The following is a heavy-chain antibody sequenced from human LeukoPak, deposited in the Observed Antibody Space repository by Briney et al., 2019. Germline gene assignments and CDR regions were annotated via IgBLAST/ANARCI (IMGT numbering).Heavy chain of an antibody. D-gene: IGHD3-3*01. Sequence: GGSLRLSCAASGLTFSSYGMHWVRQAPGKGLEWVAVIWYDGSNKYYADSVKGRFTISRDNSKNTLYLQMNSLRAEDTAVYYCARDHPWSGRMDVWGQGTTVTVSS. CDR3: ARDHPWSGRMDV. V-gene: IGHV3-33*01. J-gene: IGHJ6*02. CDR2: IWYDGSNK. CDR1: GLTFSSYG.